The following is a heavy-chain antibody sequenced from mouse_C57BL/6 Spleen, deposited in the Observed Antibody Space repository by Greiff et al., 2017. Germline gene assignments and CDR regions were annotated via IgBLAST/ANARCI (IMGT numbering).Heavy chain of an antibody. CDR2: IYPGNSDT. J-gene: IGHJ2*01. CDR1: GYTFTSYW. D-gene: IGHD1-1*01. Sequence: VQLQQSGPVLARPGASVKMSCKTSGYTFTSYWMHWVKQRPGQGLEWIGAIYPGNSDTSYNQKFKGKAKLTAVTSASTAYMGLSSLTNEDSAVYYCTRSTTVVATSFDYWGQGTTLTVSS. V-gene: IGHV1-5*01. CDR3: TRSTTVVATSFDY.